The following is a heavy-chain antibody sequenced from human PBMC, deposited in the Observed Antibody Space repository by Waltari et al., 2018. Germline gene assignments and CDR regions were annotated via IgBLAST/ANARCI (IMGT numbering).Heavy chain of an antibody. Sequence: QVQLVQSGAEVKKPGASVKVSCQASEYTFTGYYMHWVRTAPGQGLEWTGCINPNSVGTNCAQKCQGRVTMTRDPSKRTAYMELSRLRSADTAVYYCARSRVRYSSSSFDYWGQGTLVTVSS. V-gene: IGHV1-2*02. CDR1: EYTFTGYY. J-gene: IGHJ4*02. CDR3: ARSRVRYSSSSFDY. CDR2: INPNSVGT. D-gene: IGHD6-6*01.